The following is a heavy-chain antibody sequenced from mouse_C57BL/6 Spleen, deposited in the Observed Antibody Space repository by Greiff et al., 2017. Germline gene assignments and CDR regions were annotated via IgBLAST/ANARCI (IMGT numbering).Heavy chain of an antibody. V-gene: IGHV1-42*01. CDR2: INPSTGGT. D-gene: IGHD4-1*01. CDR3: ASQRTGKRTWFAY. J-gene: IGHJ3*01. CDR1: GYSFTGYY. Sequence: EVQLQQSGPELVKPGASVKISCKASGYSFTGYYMNWVKQSPEKSLEWIGEINPSTGGTTYNQKFKAKATLTVDKSSSTAYMQLKSLTSEDSAVYYCASQRTGKRTWFAYWGQGTLVTVSA.